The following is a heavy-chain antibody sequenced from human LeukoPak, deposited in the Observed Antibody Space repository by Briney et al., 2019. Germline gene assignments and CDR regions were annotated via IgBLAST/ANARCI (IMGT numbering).Heavy chain of an antibody. CDR1: GYTFTSYY. CDR3: ARSADIVVVPAAIRHYYYYMDV. J-gene: IGHJ6*03. D-gene: IGHD2-2*02. Sequence: VASVKVSCKASGYTFTSYYMHWVRQAPGQGLEWMGIINPSGGSTSYAQKFQGRVTMTRDTSTSTVYMELSSLRSEDTAVYYCARSADIVVVPAAIRHYYYYMDVWGKGTTVTVSS. V-gene: IGHV1-46*01. CDR2: INPSGGST.